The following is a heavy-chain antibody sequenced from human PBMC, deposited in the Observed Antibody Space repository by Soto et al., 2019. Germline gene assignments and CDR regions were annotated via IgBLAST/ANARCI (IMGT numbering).Heavy chain of an antibody. J-gene: IGHJ5*02. CDR3: ARDRSGCPYGNWFDA. V-gene: IGHV3-74*01. Sequence: EVQLVESGGGLVQPGGSLRLSCAASGFTFSTYWMHWVRQAPGKGLVWVSRINSDGIITNYAASVRGRFTISRDNAKNTLYLKMNTLRAADTAVYFCARDRSGCPYGNWFDAWGQGTLVTVSS. D-gene: IGHD4-17*01. CDR2: INSDGIIT. CDR1: GFTFSTYW.